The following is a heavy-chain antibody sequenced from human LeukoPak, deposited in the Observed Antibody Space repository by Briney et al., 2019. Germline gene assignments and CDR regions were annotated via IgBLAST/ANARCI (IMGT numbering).Heavy chain of an antibody. Sequence: GRSLRLSCAASGFTFRSYGMHWVGQAPGKGLEWVSVIWDDGSDKYYADSVKGRFTISRDNSKNTLYLQMDSLRVEDTAMYYCSRGVGNGYSRYGFRWFDPWGQGTLVTVNS. V-gene: IGHV3-33*01. CDR3: SRGVGNGYSRYGFRWFDP. CDR2: IWDDGSDK. J-gene: IGHJ5*02. D-gene: IGHD5-12*01. CDR1: GFTFRSYG.